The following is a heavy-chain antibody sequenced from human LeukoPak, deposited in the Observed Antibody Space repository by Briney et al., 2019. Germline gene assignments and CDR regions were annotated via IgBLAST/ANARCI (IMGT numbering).Heavy chain of an antibody. Sequence: PGGSLRLSCAASGFSFSTYTMKWVRQAPGKGLEWVSFITSASSYIYYADSVKGRFTISRDNDKRSLYLQMDSLRVEDTAIYYCARVNTMTRNYGAFDIWGQGTMVTVSS. CDR3: ARVNTMTRNYGAFDI. J-gene: IGHJ3*02. D-gene: IGHD3-22*01. V-gene: IGHV3-21*01. CDR1: GFSFSTYT. CDR2: ITSASSYI.